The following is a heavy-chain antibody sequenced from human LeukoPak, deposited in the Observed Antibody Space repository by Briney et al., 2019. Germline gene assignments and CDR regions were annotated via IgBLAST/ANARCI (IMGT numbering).Heavy chain of an antibody. V-gene: IGHV3-23*01. Sequence: TGGSLRLSCAASGFFFSNYDMNWVRQAPAKGLEWVSGLSSSGGSTFYADSVKGRFTISRDNSKNTVYLQMNSLRGEDTAIYYCARGVTVTTDFWGQGTLVTVSS. J-gene: IGHJ4*02. D-gene: IGHD4-17*01. CDR3: ARGVTVTTDF. CDR2: LSSSGGST. CDR1: GFFFSNYD.